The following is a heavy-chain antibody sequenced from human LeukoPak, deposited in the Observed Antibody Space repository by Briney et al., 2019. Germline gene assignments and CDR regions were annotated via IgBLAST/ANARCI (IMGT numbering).Heavy chain of an antibody. D-gene: IGHD4-17*01. J-gene: IGHJ5*02. Sequence: SETLSLTCTVSGGSISSSSYYWGWIRQPPGKGLEWIGEIYHSGSTNYNPSLKSRVTISVDKSKNQFSLKLSSVTAADTAVYYCARVPFYGDYGQEAWFDPWGQGTLVTVSS. CDR2: IYHSGST. CDR3: ARVPFYGDYGQEAWFDP. CDR1: GGSISSSSYY. V-gene: IGHV4-39*07.